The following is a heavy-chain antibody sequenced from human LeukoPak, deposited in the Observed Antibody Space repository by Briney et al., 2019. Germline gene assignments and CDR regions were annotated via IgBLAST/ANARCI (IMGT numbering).Heavy chain of an antibody. CDR1: GGSISSYY. J-gene: IGHJ4*02. D-gene: IGHD6-19*01. CDR3: ARNLGSGLYYDY. V-gene: IGHV4-59*08. CDR2: MYYSGSI. Sequence: SETLSLTCTVSGGSISSYYWSWIRQPPGQGLEWIGYMYYSGSINYNPSLRSRVTISVDTSKNQFSLKLSSVTAADTAVYYCARNLGSGLYYDYWGQGILVTVSS.